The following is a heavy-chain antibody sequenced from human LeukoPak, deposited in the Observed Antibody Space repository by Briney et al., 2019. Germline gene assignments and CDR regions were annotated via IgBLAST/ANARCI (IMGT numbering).Heavy chain of an antibody. D-gene: IGHD4-17*01. CDR1: GFSVSSSY. CDR2: IYSGGNT. CDR3: VYGDFVRTVNYFDY. J-gene: IGHJ4*02. V-gene: IGHV3-66*01. Sequence: GGSLRLSCAASGFSVSSSYMSWVRQAPGKGLEWVSVIYSGGNTYYADFVKGRFTISRDNSKNSLFLQMNSLRAEDTALYYCVYGDFVRTVNYFDYWGQGTLVTVSS.